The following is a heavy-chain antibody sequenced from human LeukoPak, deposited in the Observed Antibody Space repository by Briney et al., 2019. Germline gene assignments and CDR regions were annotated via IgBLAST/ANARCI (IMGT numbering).Heavy chain of an antibody. J-gene: IGHJ4*02. Sequence: SQTLSLTCTVSGGSISSGDYYWSWIRQPPGKGLEWIGFIYYSGTTYYNPSLKSRLTISVDTSKNQFSLKLSSVTAADTAVYYCARGFFDYWGQGTLVTVSS. CDR2: IYYSGTT. CDR3: ARGFFDY. V-gene: IGHV4-30-4*08. CDR1: GGSISSGDYY.